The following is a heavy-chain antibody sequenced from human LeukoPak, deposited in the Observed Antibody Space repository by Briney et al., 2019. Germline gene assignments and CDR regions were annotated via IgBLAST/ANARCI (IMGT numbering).Heavy chain of an antibody. CDR2: IYYSGST. CDR3: ARQYYYGSGGYYNSKVYYFDY. V-gene: IGHV4-59*08. Sequence: SETLSLTCTVSGGSISSYYWSWIRQPPGKGLEWIGYIYYSGSTNYNPSLKSRVTISVDTSKNQFSLKLSSVTAADTAVYYCARQYYYGSGGYYNSKVYYFDYWGQGTLVTVSS. J-gene: IGHJ4*02. D-gene: IGHD3-10*01. CDR1: GGSISSYY.